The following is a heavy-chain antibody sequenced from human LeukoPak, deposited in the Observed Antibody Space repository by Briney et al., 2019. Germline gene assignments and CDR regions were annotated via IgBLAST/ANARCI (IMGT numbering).Heavy chain of an antibody. J-gene: IGHJ4*02. Sequence: GSLRLSCAASGFTFSSYSMLWVRQAPGKGLEWVSYISSSSSTIYYADSVKGRFTISRDNAKNSLYLQMNTLRAEDTAVYYCARDRHKYNYDSGGYPPYWGQGTLVTVS. CDR1: GFTFSSYS. D-gene: IGHD3-22*01. CDR3: ARDRHKYNYDSGGYPPY. V-gene: IGHV3-48*01. CDR2: ISSSSSTI.